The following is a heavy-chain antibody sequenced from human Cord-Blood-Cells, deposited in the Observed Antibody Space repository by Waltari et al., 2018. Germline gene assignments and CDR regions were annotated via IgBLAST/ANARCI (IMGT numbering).Heavy chain of an antibody. Sequence: QVQLVQSGAEVKKPGSSVKVSCKASGGTFSSYAISWVRQAPGQGLEWMGRISPILGIANYAQKFQGRVTITADKSTSTAYVELSSLRSEGTAVYYCARCQYYGGNEGWYFDLWGRGTRVTVAS. CDR2: ISPILGIA. CDR1: GGTFSSYA. CDR3: ARCQYYGGNEGWYFDL. V-gene: IGHV1-69*09. D-gene: IGHD4-17*01. J-gene: IGHJ2*01.